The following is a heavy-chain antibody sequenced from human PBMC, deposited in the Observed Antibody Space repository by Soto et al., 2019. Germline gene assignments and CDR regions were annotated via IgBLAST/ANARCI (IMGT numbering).Heavy chain of an antibody. V-gene: IGHV4-59*08. CDR3: ARHKGLMDIVVVPAAVDI. CDR2: IYYSGST. D-gene: IGHD2-2*03. J-gene: IGHJ3*02. Sequence: QVQLQESGPGLVKPSETLSLTCTVSGGSISSYYWSWIRQPPGKGLEWIGYIYYSGSTNYNPSLKSRVTISVDTTKNQFSLKLSSGTAADTAVYYCARHKGLMDIVVVPAAVDIWGQGTMVTVSS. CDR1: GGSISSYY.